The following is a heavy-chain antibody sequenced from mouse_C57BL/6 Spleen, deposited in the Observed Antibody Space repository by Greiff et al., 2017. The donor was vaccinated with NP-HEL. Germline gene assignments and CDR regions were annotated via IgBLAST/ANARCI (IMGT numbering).Heavy chain of an antibody. CDR1: GYTFTDYY. V-gene: IGHV1-26*01. J-gene: IGHJ2*01. CDR3: ARWDYYGSSYPLFDY. D-gene: IGHD1-1*01. CDR2: INPNNGGT. Sequence: EVQLQQSGPELVKPGASVKISCKASGYTFTDYYMNWVKQSHGKSLEWIGDINPNNGGTSYNQKFKGKATLTVDKSSSTAYMELRSLTSEDSAVYYCARWDYYGSSYPLFDYWGQGTTLTVSS.